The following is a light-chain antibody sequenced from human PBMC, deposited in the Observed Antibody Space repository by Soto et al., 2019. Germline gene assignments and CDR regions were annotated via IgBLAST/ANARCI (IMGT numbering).Light chain of an antibody. V-gene: IGLV2-14*01. J-gene: IGLJ1*01. CDR2: EVS. Sequence: QSALTQPASVAGSPGQSITISCTGTFSDVGGYNYVSWYQQHPGKAPKLIIYEVSNRPSGVSNRFSGSKSGHTASLTISGLQSEDEADYFCTSYTSYTTLDVFGTGTKVTVL. CDR1: FSDVGGYNY. CDR3: TSYTSYTTLDV.